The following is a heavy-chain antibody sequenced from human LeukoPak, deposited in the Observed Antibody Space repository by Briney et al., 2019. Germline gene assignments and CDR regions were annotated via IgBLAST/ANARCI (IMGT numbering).Heavy chain of an antibody. J-gene: IGHJ6*02. Sequence: PSETLSLTCTVSGGSISSYYWSWIRQPPGKGLEWIGYIYYSGSTNYNPSLKSRVTISVDTSKNQFSLKLSSVTAADTAVYYCARAIRGGPYGMDVWGQGTTVTVSS. CDR3: ARAIRGGPYGMDV. CDR1: GGSISSYY. D-gene: IGHD4-23*01. V-gene: IGHV4-59*01. CDR2: IYYSGST.